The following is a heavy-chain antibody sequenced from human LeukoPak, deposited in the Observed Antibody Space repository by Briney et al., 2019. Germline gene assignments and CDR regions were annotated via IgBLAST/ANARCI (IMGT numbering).Heavy chain of an antibody. CDR1: GYSFTYYW. V-gene: IGHV5-51*03. D-gene: IGHD6-19*01. Sequence: PGESLKISCQGSGYSFTYYWIVWVRQMPGQGLEYMGIIHPGDSNTKYSPSFEGQVIISVDKSISTAYLQWSSLKASDSAIYYCARRRGDTVAGPDYWGQGTLVTVSS. CDR3: ARRRGDTVAGPDY. J-gene: IGHJ4*02. CDR2: IHPGDSNT.